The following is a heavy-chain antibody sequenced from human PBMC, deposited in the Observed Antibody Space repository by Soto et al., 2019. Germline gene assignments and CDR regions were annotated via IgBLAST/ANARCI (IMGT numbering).Heavy chain of an antibody. Sequence: GGSLRLSCAASGFTVSSNYMSWVRQAPGKGLEWVSVIYSGGSTYYADSVKGRFTISRDNSKNTLYLQMNSLRAEDTAVYYCARAFSTLLGPYGMDVWGQGTTVTVSS. CDR1: GFTVSSNY. V-gene: IGHV3-53*01. CDR3: ARAFSTLLGPYGMDV. D-gene: IGHD4-17*01. J-gene: IGHJ6*02. CDR2: IYSGGST.